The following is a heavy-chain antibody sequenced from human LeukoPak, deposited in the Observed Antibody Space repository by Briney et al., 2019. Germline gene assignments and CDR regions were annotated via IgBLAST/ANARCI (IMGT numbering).Heavy chain of an antibody. J-gene: IGHJ3*02. CDR2: VSGSAVRT. V-gene: IGHV3-23*01. D-gene: IGHD5-12*01. CDR1: GFIFSQYG. Sequence: EGSLRLSCTASGFIFSQYGMSWVRQGPGKGLEWVSTVSGSAVRTHYADSLKGRFTISRDNSKDTLYLQMNSLRAEDTAVYYCAKDRRGFSGYDPYDAFDIWGQGTMVTVSS. CDR3: AKDRRGFSGYDPYDAFDI.